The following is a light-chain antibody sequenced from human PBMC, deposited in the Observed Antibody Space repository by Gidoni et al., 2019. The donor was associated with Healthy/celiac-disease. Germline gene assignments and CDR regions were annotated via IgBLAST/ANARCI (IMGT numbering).Light chain of an antibody. CDR1: QSVSSN. Sequence: EIVMTKSPATLSVSPGARATLSCRASQSVSSNLAWYQQKPGQAPRLLIYGASTRATGIPARFSGSGSGTEVTLTISSLQSEDFAVYYCQQYNNWPPYTFGQGTKLEIK. J-gene: IGKJ2*01. V-gene: IGKV3-15*01. CDR2: GAS. CDR3: QQYNNWPPYT.